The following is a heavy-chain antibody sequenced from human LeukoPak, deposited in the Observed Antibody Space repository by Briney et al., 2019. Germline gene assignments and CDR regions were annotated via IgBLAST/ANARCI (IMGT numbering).Heavy chain of an antibody. CDR2: ISYDGSNK. V-gene: IGHV3-30-3*01. CDR3: ARDIAAAGTGWFDP. CDR1: GFTFSSYA. D-gene: IGHD6-13*01. J-gene: IGHJ5*02. Sequence: PGGSLRLSCAASGFTFSSYAMHLVRQAPCKGLEWVVVISYDGSNKYYADSVKGRFTISRDNSKNTLYLQMNSLRAEDTAVYYCARDIAAAGTGWFDPWGQGTLVTVSS.